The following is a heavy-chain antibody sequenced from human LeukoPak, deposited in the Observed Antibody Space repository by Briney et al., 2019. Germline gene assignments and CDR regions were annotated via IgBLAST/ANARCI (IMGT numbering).Heavy chain of an antibody. V-gene: IGHV3-23*01. J-gene: IGHJ4*02. CDR1: GFTFSSYA. Sequence: GGSPRLSCAASGFTFSSYAMSWVRQAPGKGLEWVSAISGSGGSTYYADSVKGRFTISRDNSKNTLYLQMNSLRAEDTAVYYCAKDQGRGYSSSWYSFDYWGQGTLVTVSS. D-gene: IGHD6-13*01. CDR3: AKDQGRGYSSSWYSFDY. CDR2: ISGSGGST.